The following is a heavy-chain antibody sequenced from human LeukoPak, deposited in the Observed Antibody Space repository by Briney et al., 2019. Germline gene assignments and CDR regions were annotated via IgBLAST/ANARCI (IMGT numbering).Heavy chain of an antibody. Sequence: PGGSLRLSCAASGFTFSSYAMSWVRQAPGKGLELVSAISGSGGSTYYADSVQGRFTISRDNSKNTLYLQMNSLRAEDMAVYYCAKDKMGSYYDSSGYYEYWGQGTLVTVSS. CDR3: AKDKMGSYYDSSGYYEY. D-gene: IGHD3-22*01. CDR2: ISGSGGST. J-gene: IGHJ4*02. CDR1: GFTFSSYA. V-gene: IGHV3-23*01.